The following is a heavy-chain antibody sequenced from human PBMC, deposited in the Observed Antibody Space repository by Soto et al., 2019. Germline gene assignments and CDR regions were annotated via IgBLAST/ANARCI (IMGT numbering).Heavy chain of an antibody. CDR1: GFTFSNYA. J-gene: IGHJ4*02. Sequence: PGGSLRLSCAASGFTFSNYAMSWVRRAPGTGLEWVSTISGGGDGTYYSDSVKGRFTISRDNSKNTPYLQINSLRADDTAVFHCARGGYSRGWSFDYWGQGTLVTVSS. CDR2: ISGGGDGT. D-gene: IGHD6-19*01. V-gene: IGHV3-23*01. CDR3: ARGGYSRGWSFDY.